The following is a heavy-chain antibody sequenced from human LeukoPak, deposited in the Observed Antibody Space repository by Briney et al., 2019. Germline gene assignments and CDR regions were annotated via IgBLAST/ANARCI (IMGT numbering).Heavy chain of an antibody. CDR2: MTSSGDTV. V-gene: IGHV3-48*04. CDR1: GFTFGTYS. CDR3: ARELYGSETNDSD. Sequence: PGGSLRLSCVASGFTFGTYSMNWVRQAPGKGLDWIAYMTSSGDTVYYADSVKGRFTISRDNAMNSLYLQMNCLRAEDTAVYYCARELYGSETNDSDWGQGTLVTVSS. J-gene: IGHJ4*02. D-gene: IGHD3-10*01.